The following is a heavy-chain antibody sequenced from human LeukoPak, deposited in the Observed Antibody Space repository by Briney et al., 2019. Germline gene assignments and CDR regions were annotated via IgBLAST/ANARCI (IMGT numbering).Heavy chain of an antibody. D-gene: IGHD6-6*01. V-gene: IGHV4-34*01. CDR1: GGSFSGYY. J-gene: IGHJ5*02. Sequence: NPSETLSLTCAVYGGSFSGYYWSWIRQPPGKGLEWIGEINHSGSTNYNPSLKSRVTISVDTSKNQFSLKLSSVTAADTAVYYCARAVEYSSSYNWFDPWGQGTLVTVSS. CDR3: ARAVEYSSSYNWFDP. CDR2: INHSGST.